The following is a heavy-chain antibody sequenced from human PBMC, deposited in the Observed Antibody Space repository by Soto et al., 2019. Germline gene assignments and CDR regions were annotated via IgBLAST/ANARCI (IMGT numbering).Heavy chain of an antibody. CDR3: TTDLWLDCSGGSCYPYYYYMDV. CDR2: IKSKTDGGTT. V-gene: IGHV3-15*01. J-gene: IGHJ6*03. CDR1: GFTFSNAW. Sequence: EVQLVESGGGLVKPGGSLRLSCAASGFTFSNAWMSWVRQAPGKGLEWVGRIKSKTDGGTTDYAAPVKGRFTISRDDSRNTRYMLMNSLKTEDTAVYYCTTDLWLDCSGGSCYPYYYYMDVWGKGTTVTVSS. D-gene: IGHD2-15*01.